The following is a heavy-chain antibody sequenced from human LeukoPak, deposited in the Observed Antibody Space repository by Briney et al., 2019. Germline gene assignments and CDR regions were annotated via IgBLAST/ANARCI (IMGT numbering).Heavy chain of an antibody. D-gene: IGHD4-17*01. CDR2: FHYSGST. CDR1: GGPVSSYY. V-gene: IGHV4-59*02. J-gene: IGHJ4*02. Sequence: SETLSLTCTVSGGPVSSYYWSWIRQPPGKGLEWIGYFHYSGSTNYNPSLKSRVTISVDTSKNQFSLKLTSVTAADTAVYYCARDYGDYRWGQGTLVTVSS. CDR3: ARDYGDYR.